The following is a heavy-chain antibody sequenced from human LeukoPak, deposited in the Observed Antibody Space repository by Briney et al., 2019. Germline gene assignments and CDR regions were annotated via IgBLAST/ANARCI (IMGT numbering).Heavy chain of an antibody. CDR2: IKQDGGQI. CDR3: ARLGARQMLEY. V-gene: IGHV3-7*01. CDR1: EFTFSSYW. D-gene: IGHD4-17*01. J-gene: IGHJ4*02. Sequence: GGSLRLSCAASEFTFSSYWMSWVRQAPGKGLEWVANIKQDGGQIYYLESVKGRFTVSRDNAKNSLYLQMNSLRAEDTAVYYCARLGARQMLEYWGQGTLVTVSS.